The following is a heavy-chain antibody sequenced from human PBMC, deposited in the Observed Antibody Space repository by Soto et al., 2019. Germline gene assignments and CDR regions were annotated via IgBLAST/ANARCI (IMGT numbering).Heavy chain of an antibody. CDR1: GYVFTSYG. J-gene: IGHJ6*02. V-gene: IGHV1-18*01. Sequence: VQLVQSGAEVKNPGASVKVSCKTSGYVFTSYGIGWARQAPGQGLEWMGWINTYNGNTNYAQNLQGRVTLTTDTSTSTPYMELMSLRSNDTAIYYCVFVDVYVTPSPQDVWGQGTTFNVSS. CDR2: INTYNGNT. D-gene: IGHD3-16*01. CDR3: VFVDVYVTPSPQDV.